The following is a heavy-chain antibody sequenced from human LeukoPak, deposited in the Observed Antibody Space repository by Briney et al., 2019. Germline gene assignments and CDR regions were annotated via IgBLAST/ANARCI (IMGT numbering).Heavy chain of an antibody. Sequence: GGSLRLSCTGSGFTFSNAWLTWVRLAPGKGLEWVGRVKSEDAGGTIDYGAPVKGRFAISRDDSKRALYLDMKCLKSEDTAVYYCKGDGTFAFGRGYWGQGTLVTVSS. CDR2: VKSEDAGGTI. D-gene: IGHD3-16*01. V-gene: IGHV3-15*01. J-gene: IGHJ4*02. CDR3: KGDGTFAFGRGY. CDR1: GFTFSNAW.